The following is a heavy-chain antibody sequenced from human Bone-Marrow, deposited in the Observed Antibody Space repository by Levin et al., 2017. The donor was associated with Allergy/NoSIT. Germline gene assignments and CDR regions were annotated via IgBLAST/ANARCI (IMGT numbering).Heavy chain of an antibody. D-gene: IGHD6-13*01. CDR2: INWNGGST. J-gene: IGHJ4*02. CDR1: GFTFDDYG. CDR3: AREDQQQLASSFDY. V-gene: IGHV3-20*04. Sequence: GGSLRLSCAASGFTFDDYGMSWVRQAPGKGLEWVSGINWNGGSTGYADSVKGRFTISRDNAKNSLYLQMNSLRAEDTALYYCAREDQQQLASSFDYWGQGTLVTVSS.